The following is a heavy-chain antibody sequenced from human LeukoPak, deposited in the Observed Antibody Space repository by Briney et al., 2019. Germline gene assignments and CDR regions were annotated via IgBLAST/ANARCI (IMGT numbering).Heavy chain of an antibody. J-gene: IGHJ4*02. CDR3: TTSDRQFCSPSSCYMPFDY. Sequence: ASVRVSCKVSGYSLTELSMHWVRQAPGKGLEWIGDFDPRNGGTYFAQNFQGRVTLTEDTSTDTSSMELRSLKSDDTAVYYCTTSDRQFCSPSSCYMPFDYWGQGSLVTVSS. D-gene: IGHD2-2*02. V-gene: IGHV1-24*01. CDR1: GYSLTELS. CDR2: FDPRNGGT.